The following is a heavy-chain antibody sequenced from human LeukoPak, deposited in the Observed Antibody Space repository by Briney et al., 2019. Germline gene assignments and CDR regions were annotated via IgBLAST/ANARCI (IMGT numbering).Heavy chain of an antibody. CDR1: GFTLNNNA. D-gene: IGHD1-26*01. J-gene: IGHJ4*02. V-gene: IGHV3-23*01. Sequence: GGSLRLSCAASGFTLNNNAMTWVRLAPGKGLEWVSTISRDGDTTAYAASVKGRFTVSRDTSKNTLFLQMSSLRVEDTAAYYCARDIGGSYTAIDYWGQGTLVTVSS. CDR2: ISRDGDTT. CDR3: ARDIGGSYTAIDY.